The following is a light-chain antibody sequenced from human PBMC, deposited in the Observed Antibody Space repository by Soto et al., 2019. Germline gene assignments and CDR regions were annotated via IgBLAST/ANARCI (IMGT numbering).Light chain of an antibody. CDR2: GAT. V-gene: IGKV3-20*01. Sequence: EIVLTQSPGTLSLSPGERDTLSCRASQSVSSRNLAWYQQKPGQTPRLLIYGATSRATGIPDRFSGSGSGTDFTLHISSLEPEDLAVYYCQQYGSSPYWTFGQGTKVQIK. CDR3: QQYGSSPYWT. J-gene: IGKJ1*01. CDR1: QSVSSRN.